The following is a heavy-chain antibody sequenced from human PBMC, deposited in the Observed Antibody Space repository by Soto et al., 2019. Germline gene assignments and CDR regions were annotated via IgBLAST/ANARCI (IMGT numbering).Heavy chain of an antibody. Sequence: GGSLRLCCAASGFTFSSYGMHWVRQAPGKGLEWVAVIWYDGSNKYYADSVKGRFTISRDNSKNTLYLQMNSLRAEDTAVYYCAREAQLWLPFDYWGQGTLVTVSS. V-gene: IGHV3-33*01. D-gene: IGHD5-18*01. CDR3: AREAQLWLPFDY. CDR2: IWYDGSNK. CDR1: GFTFSSYG. J-gene: IGHJ4*02.